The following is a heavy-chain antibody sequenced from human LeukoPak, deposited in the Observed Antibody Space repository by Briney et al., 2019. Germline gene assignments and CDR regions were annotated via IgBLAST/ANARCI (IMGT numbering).Heavy chain of an antibody. CDR1: GFTFSSYR. Sequence: GGSLRLSCAASGFTFSSYRMHWVRQAPGKGLVWVSRINSDGSSTSYADSVKGRFTISRDNAKNTLYLQMNSLRAEDTAVYYCARGIPAAIRNDADWFDPWGQGTLVTVSS. V-gene: IGHV3-74*01. CDR2: INSDGSST. CDR3: ARGIPAAIRNDADWFDP. D-gene: IGHD2-2*02. J-gene: IGHJ5*02.